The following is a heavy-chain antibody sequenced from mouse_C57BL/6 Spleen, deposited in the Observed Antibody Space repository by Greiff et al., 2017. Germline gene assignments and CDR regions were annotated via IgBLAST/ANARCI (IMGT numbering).Heavy chain of an antibody. Sequence: QVQLQQSGAELVRPGTSVKVSCKASGYAFTNYLIEWVKQRPGQGLEWIGVINPGSGGTNYNEKFKGKATLTADKSSSTAYMQHSSLTSEDSAVYFCARSNSNPLFDYWGQGTTLTVSS. CDR2: INPGSGGT. CDR1: GYAFTNYL. CDR3: ARSNSNPLFDY. V-gene: IGHV1-54*01. J-gene: IGHJ2*01. D-gene: IGHD2-5*01.